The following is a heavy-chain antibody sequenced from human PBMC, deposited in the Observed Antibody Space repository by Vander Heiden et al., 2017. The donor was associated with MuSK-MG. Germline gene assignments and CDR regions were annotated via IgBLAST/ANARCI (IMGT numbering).Heavy chain of an antibody. CDR2: IWYDGSNN. CDR3: AKSVSRSGFLYCDSLDY. Sequence: QVQLVESGGGVVQPGRSLRLSWAASGFTFSSYGMHWVRQAPGKGRECVAVIWYDGSNNYYAASVKVRFTISRYNSKNTLYLQMNSLRAEDTAVYYCAKSVSRSGFLYCDSLDYWGQGTLFTVSS. J-gene: IGHJ4*02. D-gene: IGHD4-17*01. CDR1: GFTFSSYG. V-gene: IGHV3-33*06.